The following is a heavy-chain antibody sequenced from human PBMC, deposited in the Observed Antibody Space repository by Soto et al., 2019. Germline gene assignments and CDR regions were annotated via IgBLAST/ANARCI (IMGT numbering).Heavy chain of an antibody. J-gene: IGHJ4*02. CDR1: GFTFSSYA. CDR3: AKRRGAGGHFDY. V-gene: IGHV3-23*01. Sequence: DVQLLESGGGLVQPEGSLRLSCAASGFTFSSYAMGWVRQGPGKGLEWDAVVSIGGSTHYADSVRGRFTISRDNSKNTLSLQMNSLTAEDTAVYFCAKRRGAGGHFDYGGQGALVTVSS. D-gene: IGHD2-15*01. CDR2: VSIGGST.